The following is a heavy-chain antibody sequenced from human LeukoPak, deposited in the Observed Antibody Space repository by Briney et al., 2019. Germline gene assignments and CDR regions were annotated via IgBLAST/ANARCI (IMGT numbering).Heavy chain of an antibody. Sequence: SETLSLTCTVSGGSISGFYWSWIRQPPGKGLEWIGYIYYTGSTDYNPSLKSRVTISVDTSKNQFSLKLSSVTAADTAVYYCARGVVAAPQTFDYWGQGTLVAVSS. CDR2: IYYTGST. V-gene: IGHV4-59*01. D-gene: IGHD2-15*01. CDR1: GGSISGFY. CDR3: ARGVVAAPQTFDY. J-gene: IGHJ4*02.